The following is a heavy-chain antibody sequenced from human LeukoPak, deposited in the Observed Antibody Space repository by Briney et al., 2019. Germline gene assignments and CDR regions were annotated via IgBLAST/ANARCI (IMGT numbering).Heavy chain of an antibody. J-gene: IGHJ4*02. D-gene: IGHD3-22*01. Sequence: PGGSLRLSCAASGFTFSSYAMSWVRQAPGQGLEWVSAISGSGGSTYYADSVKGRFTISRDNSKNTLYLQMNSLRAEDTAVYYCAKDATYYYDSSGYYFWPFDYWGQGTLVTVSS. CDR3: AKDATYYYDSSGYYFWPFDY. CDR1: GFTFSSYA. CDR2: ISGSGGST. V-gene: IGHV3-23*01.